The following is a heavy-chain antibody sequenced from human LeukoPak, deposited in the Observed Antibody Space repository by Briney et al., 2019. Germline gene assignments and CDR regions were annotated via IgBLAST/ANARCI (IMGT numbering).Heavy chain of an antibody. J-gene: IGHJ6*02. V-gene: IGHV3-30-3*01. CDR2: ISYDGSNK. CDR1: GFTFSSYA. CDR3: ARVSYDFWSGYYIGMDV. D-gene: IGHD3-3*01. Sequence: GRSLRLSCAASGFTFSSYAMHWVRQAPGKGLEWVAVISYDGSNKYYADSVKGRFTISRDNSKNTLYLQMNSLRAEDTAVYYCARVSYDFWSGYYIGMDVWGQGTTVTVSS.